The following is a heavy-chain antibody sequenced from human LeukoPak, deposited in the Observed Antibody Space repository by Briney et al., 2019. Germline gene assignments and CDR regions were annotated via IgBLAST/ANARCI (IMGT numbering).Heavy chain of an antibody. CDR1: GYIFSDYY. CDR3: ARVSSGGGFDY. CDR2: INPNSGGT. J-gene: IGHJ4*02. V-gene: IGHV1-2*02. Sequence: ASVKVSCKASGYIFSDYYMHWVRQAPGQGLEWMGWINPNSGGTNYSQKFQGRATMTRDTSISTAYMELSRLRSDDTAVYYCARVSSGGGFDYWGQGTLVTVSS. D-gene: IGHD1-14*01.